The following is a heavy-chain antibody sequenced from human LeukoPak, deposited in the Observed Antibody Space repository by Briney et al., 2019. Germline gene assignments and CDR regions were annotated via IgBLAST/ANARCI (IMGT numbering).Heavy chain of an antibody. CDR1: GYTFTTYA. CDR2: IIPIFGTA. V-gene: IGHV1-69*13. Sequence: SVKVSCEASGYTFTTYAISWVRQAPGQGLEWMGGIIPIFGTANYAQKFQGRVTITADESTSTAYMELSSLRSEDTAVYYCARDLLEMATRSYWYFDLWGRGTLVTVSS. CDR3: ARDLLEMATRSYWYFDL. D-gene: IGHD5-24*01. J-gene: IGHJ2*01.